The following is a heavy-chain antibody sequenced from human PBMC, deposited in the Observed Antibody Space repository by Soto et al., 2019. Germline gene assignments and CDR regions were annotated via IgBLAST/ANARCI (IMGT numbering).Heavy chain of an antibody. D-gene: IGHD2-15*01. Sequence: PSETLSLTCTVSGGSISSYYWSWIRQPPGKGLEWIGYIYYSGSTNYNPSLKSRVTISVDTSKNQFSLKLSSVTAADTAVYYCARRSGVVVAATHPTNYYYYYYMDVWGKGTTVTVSS. J-gene: IGHJ6*03. CDR3: ARRSGVVVAATHPTNYYYYYYMDV. CDR2: IYYSGST. V-gene: IGHV4-59*08. CDR1: GGSISSYY.